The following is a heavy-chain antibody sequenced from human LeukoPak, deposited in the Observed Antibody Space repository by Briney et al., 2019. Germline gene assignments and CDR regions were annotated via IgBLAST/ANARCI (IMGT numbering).Heavy chain of an antibody. CDR1: GGSISSYC. V-gene: IGHV4-59*01. CDR3: ARRTMVRGVIMQYYFDY. Sequence: SETLSLTYTVSGGSISSYCWSWIRQPPGKGLEWIGYIYYSGSTNYNPSLKSRVTISVDTSKNQFSLRLSFVTAADTAVYYCARRTMVRGVIMQYYFDYWGQGTLVTVSS. D-gene: IGHD3-10*01. CDR2: IYYSGST. J-gene: IGHJ4*02.